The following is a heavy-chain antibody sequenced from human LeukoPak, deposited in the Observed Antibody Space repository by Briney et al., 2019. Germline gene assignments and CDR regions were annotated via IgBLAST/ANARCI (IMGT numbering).Heavy chain of an antibody. J-gene: IGHJ4*02. CDR2: IYYSGST. CDR3: ARQPTNYDFWSGYYTPIYFDY. V-gene: IGHV4-59*06. CDR1: GGSISSYY. D-gene: IGHD3-3*01. Sequence: PSETLSLTCTVSGGSISSYYWSWIRQPPGKGLEWIGYIYYSGSTYYNPSLKSRVTISVDTSKNQFSLKLSSVTAADTAVYYCARQPTNYDFWSGYYTPIYFDYWGQGTLVTVSS.